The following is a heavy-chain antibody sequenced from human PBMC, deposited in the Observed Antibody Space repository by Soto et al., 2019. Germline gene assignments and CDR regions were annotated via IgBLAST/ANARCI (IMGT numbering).Heavy chain of an antibody. J-gene: IGHJ4*02. CDR3: ARGYCSSSTCYSRTFDY. CDR1: GGSSSSYY. CDR2: IYKSGST. D-gene: IGHD2-2*01. V-gene: IGHV4-59*01. Sequence: PSETLSLTCAVSGGSSSSYYWRWIRQPPGKGLEWIGYIYKSGSTSYNPSLKSRVTISGDTSSNQFSLKLTSVTAADTAVYYCARGYCSSSTCYSRTFDYRGQGTLVTVSS.